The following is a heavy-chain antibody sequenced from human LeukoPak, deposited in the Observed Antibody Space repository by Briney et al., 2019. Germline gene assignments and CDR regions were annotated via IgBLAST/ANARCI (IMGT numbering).Heavy chain of an antibody. CDR1: GYTFTSYG. CDR2: ISAYNGNT. Sequence: GASVKVSCKASGYTFTSYGISWVRQAPGQGLEWMGWISAYNGNTNYAQKLQGRVTMTTDTSTSTAYMELRSLRSEDTAVYYCARDRYYDSSGYFYGMDVWGQGTTVTVSS. D-gene: IGHD3-22*01. J-gene: IGHJ6*02. CDR3: ARDRYYDSSGYFYGMDV. V-gene: IGHV1-18*01.